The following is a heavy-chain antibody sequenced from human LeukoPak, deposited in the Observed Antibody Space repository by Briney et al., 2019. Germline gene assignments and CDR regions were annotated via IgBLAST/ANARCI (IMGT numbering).Heavy chain of an antibody. CDR2: ISAYNGNT. J-gene: IGHJ4*02. V-gene: IGHV1-18*01. CDR3: AREQGGYSGSADY. Sequence: ASVKVSCKASGYTFSSYGISWVRQAPGQGHEWMGWISAYNGNTNYAQKFQGRVTMTTDTSTTTAYLELRSLRSDDTAVYYCAREQGGYSGSADYWGQGTLVTVSS. CDR1: GYTFSSYG. D-gene: IGHD5-12*01.